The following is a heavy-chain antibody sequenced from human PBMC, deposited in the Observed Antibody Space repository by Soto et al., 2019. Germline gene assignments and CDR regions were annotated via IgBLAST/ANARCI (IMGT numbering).Heavy chain of an antibody. CDR2: IYPGDSDT. J-gene: IGHJ6*01. V-gene: IGHV5-51*01. CDR1: GYSFTNYW. CDR3: ARYRTNHCRGGSWTCCYVLDG. Sequence: GESMKISCKASGYSFTNYWIGWVRQMPGKGLERMGIIYPGDSDTRYSPSFQGQVTISVDKSISTAYLQWSSLKASDTAMYYCARYRTNHCRGGSWTCCYVLDGWAQRHPVTVSS. D-gene: IGHD2-2*01.